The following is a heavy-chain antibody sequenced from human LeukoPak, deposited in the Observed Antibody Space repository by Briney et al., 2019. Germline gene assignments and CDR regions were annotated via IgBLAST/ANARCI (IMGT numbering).Heavy chain of an antibody. CDR3: ARGRPVYYDSSGYHDY. CDR1: GGSVSSSSYY. J-gene: IGHJ4*02. Sequence: SETLSLTCTVSGGSVSSSSYYWSWIRQPPGKGLEWIGYIYYSGSTNHNPSLKSRVTISVDTSKNQFSLKLSSVTAADAAVYYCARGRPVYYDSSGYHDYRGQGTRVTVSS. D-gene: IGHD3-22*01. CDR2: IYYSGST. V-gene: IGHV4-61*01.